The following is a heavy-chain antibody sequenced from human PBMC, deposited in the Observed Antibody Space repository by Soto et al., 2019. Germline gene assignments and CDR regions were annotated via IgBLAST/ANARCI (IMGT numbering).Heavy chain of an antibody. Sequence: SETLSLTCTVSGGSISSYYWSWIRQPPGKGLEWIGYIYYSGSTNYNPSLKSRVTISVDTSKNQFFLQLNSVTAADTAVYYCARESAGSGKNNWFDPWGQGMLVTVSS. D-gene: IGHD3-10*01. CDR1: GGSISSYY. V-gene: IGHV4-59*01. CDR2: IYYSGST. J-gene: IGHJ5*02. CDR3: ARESAGSGKNNWFDP.